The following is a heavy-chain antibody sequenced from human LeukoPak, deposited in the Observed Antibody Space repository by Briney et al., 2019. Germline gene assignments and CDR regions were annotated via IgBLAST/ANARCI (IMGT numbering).Heavy chain of an antibody. CDR3: ARAVVGATGDAFDI. CDR1: GGSISSYY. J-gene: IGHJ3*02. CDR2: IYYSGST. D-gene: IGHD1-26*01. V-gene: IGHV4-59*12. Sequence: PSETLSLTCTVSGGSISSYYWSWIRQPPGKGLEWIGYIYYSGSTYYNPSLKSRVTIAVDTSKNQFSLKLSSVTAADTAVYYCARAVVGATGDAFDIWGQGTMVTVSS.